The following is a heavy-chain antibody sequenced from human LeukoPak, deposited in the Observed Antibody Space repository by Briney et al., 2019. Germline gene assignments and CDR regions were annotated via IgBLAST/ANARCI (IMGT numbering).Heavy chain of an antibody. D-gene: IGHD1/OR15-1a*01. Sequence: GGSLRLSCAASGFTFSSYAMSWVRQAPGKGLEWVSFISGSGGSTYYADSVKGRFAISRDNSKDTLYLQVNSLRAEDTAVYYCAKDARTSWYFDYWGQGTLVTVSS. CDR2: ISGSGGST. CDR1: GFTFSSYA. J-gene: IGHJ4*02. V-gene: IGHV3-23*01. CDR3: AKDARTSWYFDY.